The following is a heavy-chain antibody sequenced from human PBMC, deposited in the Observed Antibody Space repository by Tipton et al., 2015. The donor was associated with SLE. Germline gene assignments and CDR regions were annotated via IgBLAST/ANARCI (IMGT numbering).Heavy chain of an antibody. CDR2: MYDSNIYYGGST. CDR3: AREEGQWDAFDI. Sequence: LRLSCTVSGGSISSYSWSWIRQSPGKGLEWIAYMYDSNIYYGGSTNYNPSLRGRVTISVDTSKNQFSLKLSSVTAADTAVYYCAREEGQWDAFDIWGQGTMVTFSS. J-gene: IGHJ3*02. V-gene: IGHV4-59*01. D-gene: IGHD6-19*01. CDR1: GGSISSYS.